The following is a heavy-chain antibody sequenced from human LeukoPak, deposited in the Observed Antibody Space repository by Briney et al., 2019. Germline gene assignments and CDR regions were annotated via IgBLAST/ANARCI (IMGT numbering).Heavy chain of an antibody. CDR1: GGSFSAYY. V-gene: IGHV4-34*01. CDR2: INHSGST. J-gene: IGHJ6*03. D-gene: IGHD4-17*01. Sequence: SETLSLTCAVYGGSFSAYYWSWIRQPPGKGLEWIGEINHSGSTSYNPSLKSRLTISADTSMNQFSLKLSSVTAADTAVYYCARGFNGDYSYSYYYYYMDVWGKGTTVCVSS. CDR3: ARGFNGDYSYSYYYYYMDV.